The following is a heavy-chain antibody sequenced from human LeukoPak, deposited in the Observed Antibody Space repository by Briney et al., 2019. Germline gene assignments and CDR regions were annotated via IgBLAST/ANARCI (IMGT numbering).Heavy chain of an antibody. D-gene: IGHD3-16*01. Sequence: ASVKVSCKASGGTFTSYAISWVRQAPGQGLEWMGGTIPIFGTANYAQKFQGRVTITADKSTSTAYMELSSLRSEDTAVYYCARAGDVDPNWFDPWGQGTLVTVSS. CDR2: TIPIFGTA. CDR3: ARAGDVDPNWFDP. V-gene: IGHV1-69*06. CDR1: GGTFTSYA. J-gene: IGHJ5*02.